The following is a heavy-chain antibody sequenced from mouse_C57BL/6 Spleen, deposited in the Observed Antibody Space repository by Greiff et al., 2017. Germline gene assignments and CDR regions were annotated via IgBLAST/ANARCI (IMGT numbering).Heavy chain of an antibody. Sequence: EVKLMESGGGLVQPKGSLKLSCAASGFSFNTYAMNWVRQAPGKGLEWVARIRSKSNNYATYYADSVKDSFTSSRDDSDSMLYLQMNNLKTEDTAMYYCVRFNGDYWGQGTTLTVSS. CDR3: VRFNGDY. CDR1: GFSFNTYA. J-gene: IGHJ2*01. V-gene: IGHV10-1*01. CDR2: IRSKSNNYAT.